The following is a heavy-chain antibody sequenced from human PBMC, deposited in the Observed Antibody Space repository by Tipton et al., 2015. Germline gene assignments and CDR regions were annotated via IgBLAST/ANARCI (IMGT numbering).Heavy chain of an antibody. Sequence: TLSLTCSVSGGFVSGYFWAWIRQPAGKGLEWIGRIYSSGYTNYNPSLRSRLTLSVDTSKDQLSLNLNSVTAADTAVYYCASGGILGYFDYWGQGTLITVSS. D-gene: IGHD3-16*01. J-gene: IGHJ4*02. CDR3: ASGGILGYFDY. CDR2: IYSSGYT. V-gene: IGHV4-4*07. CDR1: GGFVSGYF.